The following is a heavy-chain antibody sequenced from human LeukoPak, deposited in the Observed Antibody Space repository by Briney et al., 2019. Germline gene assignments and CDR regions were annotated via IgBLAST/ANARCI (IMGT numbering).Heavy chain of an antibody. Sequence: SETLSLTCTVSGGSISSHYWSWIRQPPGKGLEWIGYIYYSGSTNYNPSLKSRVTISVDTSKNQFSLKLSSVTAADTAVYYCARVRYYDFWSGYYPYFDYWGQGILVIVSS. CDR3: ARVRYYDFWSGYYPYFDY. V-gene: IGHV4-59*11. CDR2: IYYSGST. J-gene: IGHJ4*02. CDR1: GGSISSHY. D-gene: IGHD3-3*01.